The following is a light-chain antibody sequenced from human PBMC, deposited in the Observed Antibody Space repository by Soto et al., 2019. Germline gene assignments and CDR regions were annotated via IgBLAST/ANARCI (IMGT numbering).Light chain of an antibody. J-gene: IGLJ1*01. Sequence: QSALTQPASVSGSPGQSITISCTGTSSDVGSHNFVSWYQQRPGKAPKLMIFEVTKRPSGVSSRFSASKSGNTASLTISGVQAEDEADYYCSSYAGSSNVFGTGTKLTVL. CDR2: EVT. CDR1: SSDVGSHNF. CDR3: SSYAGSSNV. V-gene: IGLV2-23*02.